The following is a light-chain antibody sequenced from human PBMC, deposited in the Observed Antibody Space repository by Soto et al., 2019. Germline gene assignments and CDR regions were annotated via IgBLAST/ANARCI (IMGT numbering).Light chain of an antibody. CDR1: SRDVGGYNY. J-gene: IGLJ1*01. CDR2: EVS. Sequence: QSALTQPASVSGSPGQSITISCTGTSRDVGGYNYVAWYQQHPDRAPKVMIYEVSNRPSGVSNRFSGSKSGNTASLTISGLQAEAEADYYCSSFASSSTLVVFGTGTQLTV. V-gene: IGLV2-14*01. CDR3: SSFASSSTLVV.